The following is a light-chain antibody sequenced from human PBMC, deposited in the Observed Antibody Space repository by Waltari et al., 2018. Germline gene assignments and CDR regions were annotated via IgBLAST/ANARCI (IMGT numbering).Light chain of an antibody. J-gene: IGLJ2*01. CDR3: QSFDSNLNGGVL. CDR2: GNA. V-gene: IGLV1-40*01. Sequence: QSVLTQPPSVSGAPGQRVTISCTGSSSSIGAGNAVHWYQHLPGTAPKLLIYGNADRPAGVPDRFSGSKSGTSASLAITGRRAEDEGDYYCQSFDSNLNGGVLFGGGTKLTVL. CDR1: SSSIGAGNA.